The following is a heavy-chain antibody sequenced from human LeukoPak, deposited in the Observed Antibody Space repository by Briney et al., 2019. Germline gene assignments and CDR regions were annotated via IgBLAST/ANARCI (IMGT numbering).Heavy chain of an antibody. CDR1: GYSFANYW. V-gene: IGHV5-51*01. CDR2: IYPGDSDT. Sequence: GESLKISCKGSGYSFANYWIGWVRQMPGKNLEWMGIIYPGDSDTRYSPSFQGQVTISADKSISTAYLQWSSLKASDTAMYYCARRGEYCGGDCYGFDYWGQGTLVTVSS. J-gene: IGHJ4*02. D-gene: IGHD2-21*02. CDR3: ARRGEYCGGDCYGFDY.